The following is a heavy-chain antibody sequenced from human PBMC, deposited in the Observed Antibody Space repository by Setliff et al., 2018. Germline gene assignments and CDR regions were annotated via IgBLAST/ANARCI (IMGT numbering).Heavy chain of an antibody. V-gene: IGHV4-34*01. J-gene: IGHJ6*03. CDR3: ARGRNCYGHRCYRENNYYLYHMDV. CDR2: INHRGST. D-gene: IGHD2-15*01. Sequence: SETLSLTCAAYGGTFSDYHWTWIRQSPEKGLEWIGEINHRGSTNYNPSLKSRVTISIDTSKDQFSLKLISMTAADTAVYYCARGRNCYGHRCYRENNYYLYHMDVWGKGSMVTVSS. CDR1: GGTFSDYH.